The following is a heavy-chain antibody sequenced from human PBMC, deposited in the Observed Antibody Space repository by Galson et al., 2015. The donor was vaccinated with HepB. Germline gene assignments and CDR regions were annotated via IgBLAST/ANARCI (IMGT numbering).Heavy chain of an antibody. CDR2: IGGSGTRI. Sequence: SLRLSCAASGFSFSNFAMTWVRQAPGKGLERVSAIGGSGTRIYYADSVKGRLTISRDNSKNTLYLQMNSLRAEDTAVYYCAKMRGPGSHYNYGMGVWGQGTTVTVSS. CDR3: AKMRGPGSHYNYGMGV. D-gene: IGHD3-10*01. J-gene: IGHJ6*02. V-gene: IGHV3-23*01. CDR1: GFSFSNFA.